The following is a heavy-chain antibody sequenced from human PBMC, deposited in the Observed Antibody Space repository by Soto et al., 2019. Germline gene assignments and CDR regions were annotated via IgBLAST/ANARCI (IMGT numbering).Heavy chain of an antibody. D-gene: IGHD3-10*01. V-gene: IGHV3-30-3*01. CDR1: GFTFSSYA. CDR3: ARDRGDAFDI. Sequence: QVQLVESGGGVVQPGRSLRLSCAASGFTFSSYAMHWVRQAPGKGLEWVAVISYDGSNKYYADSVKGRFTISRDNSKNTLYLQMNSLRAEDTAVYYCARDRGDAFDIWGRGTMVTVSS. J-gene: IGHJ3*02. CDR2: ISYDGSNK.